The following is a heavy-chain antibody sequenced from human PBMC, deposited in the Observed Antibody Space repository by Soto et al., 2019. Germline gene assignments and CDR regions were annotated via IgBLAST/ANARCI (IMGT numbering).Heavy chain of an antibody. CDR1: GYTFTGYY. CDR3: ARAANWGEDGDFDI. J-gene: IGHJ3*02. CDR2: INPNSGGT. D-gene: IGHD7-27*01. V-gene: IGHV1-2*02. Sequence: ASVKVSCKASGYTFTGYYMHWVRQAPGQGLEWMGWINPNSGGTNYAQKFQGRVTMTRDTSISTAYMELSRLRSDDTAVYYCARAANWGEDGDFDIWGQGTMVTVSS.